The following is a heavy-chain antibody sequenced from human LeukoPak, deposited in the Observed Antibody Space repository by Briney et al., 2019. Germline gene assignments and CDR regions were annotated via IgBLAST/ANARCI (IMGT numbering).Heavy chain of an antibody. D-gene: IGHD6-19*01. CDR1: RFTFSNYW. CDR2: INSDGTST. V-gene: IGHV3-74*01. Sequence: GGSLRLSCAASRFTFSNYWMHWVRQAPGKGLVWVSRINSDGTSTSYADSVKGRFTISRDNSKNTLYLQMNSLRAEDTAVYYCAREGGQWLVSDYWGQGTLVTVSS. CDR3: AREGGQWLVSDY. J-gene: IGHJ4*02.